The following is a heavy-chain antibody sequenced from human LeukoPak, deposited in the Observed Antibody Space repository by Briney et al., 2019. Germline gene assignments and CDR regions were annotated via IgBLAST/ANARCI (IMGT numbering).Heavy chain of an antibody. CDR3: AKDVSSGYEGAFDI. CDR2: ISYDGSNK. V-gene: IGHV3-30*18. Sequence: QPGGSLRLSCAASGFTFSSYGMHWVRQAPGKGLEWVAVISYDGSNKYYADSVKGRFTISRDNSENTLYLQMNSLRAEDTAVYYCAKDVSSGYEGAFDIWGQGTMVTVSS. D-gene: IGHD3-22*01. J-gene: IGHJ3*02. CDR1: GFTFSSYG.